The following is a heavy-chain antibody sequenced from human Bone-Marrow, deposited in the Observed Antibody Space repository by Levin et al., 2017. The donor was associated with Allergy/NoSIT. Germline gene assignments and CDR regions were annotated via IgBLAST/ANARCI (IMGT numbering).Heavy chain of an antibody. Sequence: ASVKVSCATSGFTFSGYVMCWVRQSPGKGLEWVSAIVGGGDTTYYADSVKGRFTISRDNSKNTLYLQMNSLKADDTAVYYCAKRGPNWGFFDYWGQGTLVTVSS. V-gene: IGHV3-23*01. CDR1: GFTFSGYV. D-gene: IGHD7-27*01. J-gene: IGHJ4*02. CDR3: AKRGPNWGFFDY. CDR2: IVGGGDTT.